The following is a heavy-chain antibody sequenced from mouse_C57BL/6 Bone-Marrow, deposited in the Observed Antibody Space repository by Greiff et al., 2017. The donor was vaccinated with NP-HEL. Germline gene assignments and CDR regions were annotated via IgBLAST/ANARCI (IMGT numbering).Heavy chain of an antibody. D-gene: IGHD5-1*01. Sequence: QVHVKQSGPGLVAPSQSLSITCTVSGFSLTSYGVDWVRQSPGKGLEWLGVIWGVGSTNYNSALKSRLSISKDNSKSQVFLKMNSLQTDDTAMYYCASRTGSTYFMDYWGQGTSVTVSS. J-gene: IGHJ4*01. CDR2: IWGVGST. CDR3: ASRTGSTYFMDY. CDR1: GFSLTSYG. V-gene: IGHV2-6*01.